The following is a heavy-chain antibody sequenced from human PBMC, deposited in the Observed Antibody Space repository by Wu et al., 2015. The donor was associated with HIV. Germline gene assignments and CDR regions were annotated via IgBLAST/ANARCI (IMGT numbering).Heavy chain of an antibody. D-gene: IGHD4-17*01. CDR3: ARVRTSYGDYEGWFDP. CDR1: GYTFTGYY. CDR2: INPNSGGT. V-gene: IGHV1-2*02. Sequence: QVQLVQSGAEVKKPGASVKVSCKASGYTFTGYYMHWVRQAPGQGLEWMGWINPNSGGTNYAQKFQGRVTMTRDTSISTAYMELSRLRSDDTAVYYCARVRTSYGDYEGWFDPGAREPWSPSPQ. J-gene: IGHJ5*02.